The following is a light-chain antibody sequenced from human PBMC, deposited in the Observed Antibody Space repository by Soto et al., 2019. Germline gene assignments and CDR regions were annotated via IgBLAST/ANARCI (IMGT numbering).Light chain of an antibody. J-gene: IGKJ1*01. CDR1: QSIDSS. V-gene: IGKV1-5*03. CDR3: QHYNTYSRT. CDR2: KAS. Sequence: DIQMTQSTSTLSASVGDRVTITCRAGQSIDSSLAWYQQKPGKAPNLLIYKASSLESGVPSRFSGSGSGTEFTLTISSLQPEDFATYYCQHYNTYSRTFGQGTKVEVK.